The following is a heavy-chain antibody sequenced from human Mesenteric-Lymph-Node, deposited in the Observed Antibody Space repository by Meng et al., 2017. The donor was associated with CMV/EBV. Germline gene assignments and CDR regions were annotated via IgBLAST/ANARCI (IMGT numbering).Heavy chain of an antibody. CDR1: GFTFSSYS. V-gene: IGHV3-30*02. CDR2: IRYDGNNK. J-gene: IGHJ4*02. Sequence: GESLKISCAASGFTFSSYSMNWVRQAPGKGLEWVAFIRYDGNNKYYADSVKGRFTVSRDNSKNTLYLQMNSLRGEDTAVYYCAKDVVDYWGQGTLVTVSS. CDR3: AKDVVDY.